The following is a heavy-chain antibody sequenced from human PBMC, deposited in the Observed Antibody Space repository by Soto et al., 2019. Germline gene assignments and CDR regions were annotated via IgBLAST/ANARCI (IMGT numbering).Heavy chain of an antibody. CDR1: GFTFSNYA. D-gene: IGHD1-7*01. J-gene: IGHJ4*02. V-gene: IGHV3-23*01. Sequence: GGSLRLSCATSGFTFSNYAMSWVRQAPGGGLEWVSSMSGSSSTTYYADSVRGRFTISRDRSKNTLYLQMSSLRAEDTALYYCAKNQERELPRVIDFWGQGTLVTVSS. CDR3: AKNQERELPRVIDF. CDR2: MSGSSSTT.